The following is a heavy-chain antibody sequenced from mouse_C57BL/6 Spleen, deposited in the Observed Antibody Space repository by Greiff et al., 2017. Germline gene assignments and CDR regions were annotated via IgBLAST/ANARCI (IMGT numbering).Heavy chain of an antibody. CDR2: IFSGGGYT. CDR1: GYTFTNYW. Sequence: VQLQQSGAELVRPGTSVKLSCKASGYTFTNYWIGWAKQRPGHGLEWIGDIFSGGGYTNYNEKFKGKATLTADTSSSTAYMQLRSLTSERSAIYYCGRRGYYDCGGGAMDYWGQGTSVTVSS. CDR3: GRRGYYDCGGGAMDY. V-gene: IGHV1-63*01. J-gene: IGHJ4*01. D-gene: IGHD2-4*01.